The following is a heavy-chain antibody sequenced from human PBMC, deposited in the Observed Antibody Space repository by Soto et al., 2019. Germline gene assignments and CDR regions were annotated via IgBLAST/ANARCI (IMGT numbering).Heavy chain of an antibody. CDR1: GGTFSSYA. D-gene: IGHD6-13*01. CDR2: IIPIFGTA. V-gene: IGHV1-69*13. J-gene: IGHJ5*02. CDR3: ARGGSSPINWFDP. Sequence: SVKVSCKASGGTFSSYAISWVRQAPGQGLEWMGGIIPIFGTANYAQKFQGRVTITADESTSTAYMELSSLRSEDTAVYYCARGGSSPINWFDPWGQGTLVTVSS.